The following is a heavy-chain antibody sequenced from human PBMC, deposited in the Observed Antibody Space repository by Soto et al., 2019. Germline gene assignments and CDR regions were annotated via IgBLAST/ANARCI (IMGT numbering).Heavy chain of an antibody. CDR1: GGSISSGDYY. Sequence: QVQLQESGPGLVKPSQTLSLTCTVSGGSISSGDYYWSWIRQPPGKGLEWIGYIYYSGSTYYNPSLQSRVTISVDTSKNQFSLKLSSVTAADTAVYYCARDVRDYYDSSGFTRVGYYFDYWGQGTLVTVSS. V-gene: IGHV4-30-4*01. J-gene: IGHJ4*02. CDR2: IYYSGST. D-gene: IGHD3-22*01. CDR3: ARDVRDYYDSSGFTRVGYYFDY.